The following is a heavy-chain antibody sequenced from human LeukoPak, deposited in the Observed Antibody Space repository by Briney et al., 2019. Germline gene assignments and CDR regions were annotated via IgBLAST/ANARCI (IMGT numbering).Heavy chain of an antibody. CDR3: ARHSRFGEFPRFDY. CDR2: IYYSGST. Sequence: SETLSLTCTVSGGSISSYYWSWIRQPPGKGLEWLGYIYYSGSTNYNPSLKSRVTISVDTSKNQFSLKLSSVTAADTAVYYCARHSRFGEFPRFDYWGQGTLVTVSS. D-gene: IGHD3-10*01. CDR1: GGSISSYY. J-gene: IGHJ4*02. V-gene: IGHV4-59*08.